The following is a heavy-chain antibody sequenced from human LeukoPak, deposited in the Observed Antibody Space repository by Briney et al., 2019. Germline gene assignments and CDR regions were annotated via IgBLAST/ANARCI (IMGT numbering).Heavy chain of an antibody. CDR3: ASTPAVAGFSGSYYYYGMDV. V-gene: IGHV4-59*01. J-gene: IGHJ6*02. CDR2: IYYSGST. D-gene: IGHD6-19*01. CDR1: GGSISSYY. Sequence: SETLSLTCTVSGGSISSYYWSWIRQPPGKGLEWIGYIYYSGSTNYNPSLKSRVTISVDTSKNQFSLKLSSVTAADTAVYYCASTPAVAGFSGSYYYYGMDVWGQGTTVTVSS.